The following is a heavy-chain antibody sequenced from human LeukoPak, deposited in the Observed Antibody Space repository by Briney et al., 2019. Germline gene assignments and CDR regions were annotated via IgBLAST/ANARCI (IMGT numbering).Heavy chain of an antibody. CDR2: IYYSGST. D-gene: IGHD6-6*01. CDR3: ASLLSSIAARDDY. J-gene: IGHJ4*02. CDR1: GVSISSSSYC. Sequence: PSETLSLTCTVSGVSISSSSYCWGWLRQPPGKGREWIGSIYYSGSTYYNPSLKSRFTISVDTSKNQFSLKLSSVTAADTAVYYCASLLSSIAARDDYWGQGTLVTVSS. V-gene: IGHV4-39*07.